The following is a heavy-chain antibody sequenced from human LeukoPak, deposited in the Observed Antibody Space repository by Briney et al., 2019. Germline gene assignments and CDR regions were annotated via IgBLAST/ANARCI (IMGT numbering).Heavy chain of an antibody. Sequence: GGSLRLSCAASGFPFDDYGMNWVRQVPGKGLEWVSGINWNGGSTGYADSVKGRFTISRDNAKNSLYLQMNSLRAEDTAVYYRARAVSGYYGYWGQGTLVSVSS. V-gene: IGHV3-20*04. J-gene: IGHJ4*02. D-gene: IGHD3-22*01. CDR1: GFPFDDYG. CDR3: ARAVSGYYGY. CDR2: INWNGGST.